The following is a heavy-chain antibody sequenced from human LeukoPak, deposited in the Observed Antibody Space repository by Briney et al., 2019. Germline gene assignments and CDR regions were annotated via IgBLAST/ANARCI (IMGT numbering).Heavy chain of an antibody. CDR2: ISAYNGNT. D-gene: IGHD4-17*01. Sequence: ASVKVSCKSSGYTFTSYGISWVRQAPGQGLEWMGWISAYNGNTNYAQKLQGRVTITTDTSTSTASMELRSLRSNDTAVYYCARDGNDYGDYSYYYGMDVWGQGTTVTVSS. V-gene: IGHV1-18*01. CDR1: GYTFTSYG. CDR3: ARDGNDYGDYSYYYGMDV. J-gene: IGHJ6*02.